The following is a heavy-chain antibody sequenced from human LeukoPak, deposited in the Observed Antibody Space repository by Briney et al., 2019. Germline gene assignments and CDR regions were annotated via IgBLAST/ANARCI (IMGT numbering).Heavy chain of an antibody. CDR1: GASISTSGSY. CDR3: ARTIIAFHSPLDS. Sequence: SETLPLTCSVSGASISTSGSYWGWIRQPPGKGLEWIGSIYYSGKTYDNPSLKSRVTMSVDMSKNQFSLQLNSVTAADTAVYYCARTIIAFHSPLDSWGQGTLVTVSS. J-gene: IGHJ4*02. CDR2: IYYSGKT. D-gene: IGHD2-15*01. V-gene: IGHV4-39*01.